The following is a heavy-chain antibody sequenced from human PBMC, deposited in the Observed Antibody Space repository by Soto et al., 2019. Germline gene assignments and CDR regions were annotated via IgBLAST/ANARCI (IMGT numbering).Heavy chain of an antibody. D-gene: IGHD5-12*01. Sequence: QVQLVQSGAEVKKPGASVKVSCKASGYTFTSYGISWVRQAPGQGLEWMGWISAYNGNTNYAQKLQGRVTMTTDTSTSTAYMELRSLRSDDTAVYYCARDTRSGYDHYYCYYMDVWGKGTTVTVSS. V-gene: IGHV1-18*01. CDR1: GYTFTSYG. CDR2: ISAYNGNT. J-gene: IGHJ6*03. CDR3: ARDTRSGYDHYYCYYMDV.